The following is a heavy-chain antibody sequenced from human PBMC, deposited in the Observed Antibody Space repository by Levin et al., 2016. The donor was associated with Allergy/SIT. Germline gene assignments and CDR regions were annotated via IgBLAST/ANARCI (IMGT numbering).Heavy chain of an antibody. CDR2: ISSDGRTT. Sequence: GESLKISCETSGFYFGDAAMTWVRQGPGRGLDWISLISSDGRTTFYADSVKGRFTISRDDSKSTLYLQMNGLGVEDTAVYYCAKDIEPSHWGQGTLVTVSP. J-gene: IGHJ4*02. CDR1: GFYFGDAA. V-gene: IGHV3-23*01. CDR3: AKDIEPSH.